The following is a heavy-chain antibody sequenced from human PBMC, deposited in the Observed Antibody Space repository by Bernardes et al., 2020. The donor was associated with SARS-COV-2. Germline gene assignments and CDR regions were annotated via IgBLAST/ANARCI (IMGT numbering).Heavy chain of an antibody. D-gene: IGHD6-13*01. J-gene: IGHJ6*02. Sequence: GAPRPPLAAPWFPLNRYSLSWVPPAPGEGLGLGPAFYCGGGSTYYADPVKGRFTISRDNSQSTLYLQMNSLRADDTAVYYCAKAAGTDHYYYYGMDVWGQGTTVTVSS. CDR1: WFPLNRYS. CDR3: AKAAGTDHYYYYGMDV. CDR2: FYCGGGST. V-gene: IGHV3-23*01.